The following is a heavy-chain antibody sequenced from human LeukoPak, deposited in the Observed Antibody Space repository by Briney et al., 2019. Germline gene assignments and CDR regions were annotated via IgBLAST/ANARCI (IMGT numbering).Heavy chain of an antibody. J-gene: IGHJ4*02. Sequence: ASVKVSCKASGYTFTSYDINWVRQATGQGLEWMGLINPNSGNTGYAQKFQGRVTITRNTSIRKAYMEMSSLRSEDTAVYYCARDLYSSGTLWGQGTLVTVSS. D-gene: IGHD6-19*01. CDR1: GYTFTSYD. CDR3: ARDLYSSGTL. CDR2: INPNSGNT. V-gene: IGHV1-8*01.